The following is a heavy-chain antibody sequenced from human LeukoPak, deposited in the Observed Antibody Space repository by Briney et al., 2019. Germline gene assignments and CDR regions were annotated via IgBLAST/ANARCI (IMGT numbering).Heavy chain of an antibody. CDR3: AKHLGVQ. V-gene: IGHV1-69*02. J-gene: IGHJ4*02. D-gene: IGHD3-10*01. CDR2: IIPILGIA. Sequence: GSSVKVSCKASGGTFNSYPINWVRQAPGQGLEWLGRIIPILGIANYAQKFQDRVMITADKSTSTAYMELSSLRSEDTAIYYCAKHLGVQWGQGTLVTVSS. CDR1: GGTFNSYP.